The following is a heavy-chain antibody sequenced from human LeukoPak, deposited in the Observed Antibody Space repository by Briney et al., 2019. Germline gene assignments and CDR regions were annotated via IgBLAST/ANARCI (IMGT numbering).Heavy chain of an antibody. CDR2: IWYDGSNK. CDR1: GFTFSSYG. D-gene: IGHD1-26*01. CDR3: AKGSLVGATTPFDY. V-gene: IGHV3-33*06. J-gene: IGHJ4*02. Sequence: PGGSLRLSSAASGFTFSSYGMHWVRQAPGKGLEWVAVIWYDGSNKYYADSVKGRFTISRDNSKNTLYLQMNSLRAEDTAVYYCAKGSLVGATTPFDYWGQGTQVTVSS.